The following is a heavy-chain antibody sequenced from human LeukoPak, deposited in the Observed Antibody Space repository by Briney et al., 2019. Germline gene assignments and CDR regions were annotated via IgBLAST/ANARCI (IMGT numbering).Heavy chain of an antibody. CDR1: GYTFTSYD. J-gene: IGHJ4*02. Sequence: ASVKVSCKASGYTFTSYDINWVRQAPGQGLEWMGWINPNTGGTNYAQNFQGRVTMTRDTSISTAYMELSRLRSDDTAVYYCARVAMTTVIYYFDYWGQGTLVTVSS. CDR2: INPNTGGT. D-gene: IGHD4-17*01. V-gene: IGHV1-2*02. CDR3: ARVAMTTVIYYFDY.